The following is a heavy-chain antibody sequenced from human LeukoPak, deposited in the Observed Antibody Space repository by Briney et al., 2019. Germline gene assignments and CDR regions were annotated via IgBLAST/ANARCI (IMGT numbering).Heavy chain of an antibody. V-gene: IGHV4-59*12. CDR2: IYYSGST. D-gene: IGHD1-26*01. J-gene: IGHJ4*02. CDR3: ARANSGTYSSPWDY. Sequence: SETLSLTCTVPGGSISSFYWNWIRQSPGKGLEWIGCIYYSGSTNYNPSLKSRVSISIDTSKNQFSPKLSSVTAADTAVYYCARANSGTYSSPWDYWGQGTLVNVSS. CDR1: GGSISSFY.